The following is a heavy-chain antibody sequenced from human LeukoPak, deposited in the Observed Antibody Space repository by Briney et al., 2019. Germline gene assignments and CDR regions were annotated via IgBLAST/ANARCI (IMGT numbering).Heavy chain of an antibody. CDR3: ARDYCGGDCFPDY. J-gene: IGHJ4*02. CDR2: INPNSGGT. D-gene: IGHD2-21*02. V-gene: IGHV1-2*06. CDR1: GYTFSGYY. Sequence: ASVKVSFTASGYTFSGYYMHWVRQAPGQGLEWMGRINPNSGGTNYAQKFQGRVTMTRDTSISTAYMELSRLRSDDTAVYYCARDYCGGDCFPDYWGQGTLVTVSS.